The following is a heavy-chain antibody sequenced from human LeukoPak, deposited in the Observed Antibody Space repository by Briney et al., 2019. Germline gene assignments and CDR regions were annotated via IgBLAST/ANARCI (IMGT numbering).Heavy chain of an antibody. V-gene: IGHV3-7*01. CDR3: VRDGGVSGYDLLDY. CDR2: INQDGSKE. CDR1: GFTFSNYW. J-gene: IGHJ4*02. D-gene: IGHD5-12*01. Sequence: PGESLRLSCAASGFTFSNYWMTWVRQAPGKGLEWVAHINQDGSKEYYMDSVKARFTISRDNAKNSLSLQMNSLRAEDTAVYYCVRDGGVSGYDLLDYWGQGTLVTVSS.